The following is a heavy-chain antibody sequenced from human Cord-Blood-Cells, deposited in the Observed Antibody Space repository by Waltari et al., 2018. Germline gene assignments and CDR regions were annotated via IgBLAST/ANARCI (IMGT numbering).Heavy chain of an antibody. D-gene: IGHD6-6*01. Sequence: QVQLQQWGAGLLKPSETLSLTCAVYGGSFSGYYWSWIRQPPGKGLEWIGEINHSGSTNYNPPLKSRVTISVDTSKNQFSLKLSSVTAADTAVYYCARGQIAALDYWGQGTLVTVSS. CDR2: INHSGST. V-gene: IGHV4-34*01. CDR3: ARGQIAALDY. CDR1: GGSFSGYY. J-gene: IGHJ4*02.